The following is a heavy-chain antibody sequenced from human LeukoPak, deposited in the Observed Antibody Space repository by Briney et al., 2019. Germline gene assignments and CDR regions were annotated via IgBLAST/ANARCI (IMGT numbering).Heavy chain of an antibody. V-gene: IGHV3-9*03. J-gene: IGHJ6*03. D-gene: IGHD3-16*01. CDR3: AKSRAGGLRYYMDV. Sequence: GRSLRLSCAASGFTFDDYAMHWVRQAPGKGLEWVSGISWNSGSIGYADSVKGRFTISRDNAKNSLYLQMSSLRAEDMALYYCAKSRAGGLRYYMDVWGKGTTVTVSS. CDR2: ISWNSGSI. CDR1: GFTFDDYA.